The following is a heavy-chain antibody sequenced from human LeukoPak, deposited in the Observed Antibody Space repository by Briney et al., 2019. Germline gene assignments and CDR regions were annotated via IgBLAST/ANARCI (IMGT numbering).Heavy chain of an antibody. CDR3: ARAEPAMVQGDGYAFDI. CDR1: GYTFTSYG. J-gene: IGHJ3*02. D-gene: IGHD3-10*01. Sequence: GASVTVSCKASGYTFTSYGISWVRQAPGQGLEWMGWISAYNGNTNYAQKLQGRVTMTTDTSTSTAYMELRSLRSDDTAVYYCARAEPAMVQGDGYAFDIWGQGTMVTVSS. V-gene: IGHV1-18*01. CDR2: ISAYNGNT.